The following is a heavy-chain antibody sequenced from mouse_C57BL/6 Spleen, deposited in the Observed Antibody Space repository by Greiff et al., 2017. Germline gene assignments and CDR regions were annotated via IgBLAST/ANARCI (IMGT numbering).Heavy chain of an antibody. D-gene: IGHD1-1*01. CDR1: GFTFSSYA. CDR3: ARWPITTVVATDFDV. J-gene: IGHJ1*03. Sequence: EVQVVESGGGLVKPGGSLKLSCAASGFTFSSYAMSWVRQTPEKRLEWVATISDGGSYTYYPDNVKGRFTISRDNAKNNLYLQMSHLKSEDTAMYYCARWPITTVVATDFDVWGTGTTVTVSS. CDR2: ISDGGSYT. V-gene: IGHV5-4*01.